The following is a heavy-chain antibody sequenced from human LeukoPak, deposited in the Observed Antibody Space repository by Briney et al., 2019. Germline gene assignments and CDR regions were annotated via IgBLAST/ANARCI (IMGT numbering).Heavy chain of an antibody. J-gene: IGHJ4*02. CDR1: GYSFTSHD. V-gene: IGHV1-8*01. CDR3: TRVPLESYSH. Sequence: GPSVKVSCKASGYSFTSHDINWVRQATGQGLEWVGYINSNSGNTGYAQKFQGRDTLTRHTSINTAYMGLTTLRSEDTAVYYCTRVPLESYSHWGEGTLVTVSS. CDR2: INSNSGNT. D-gene: IGHD1-26*01.